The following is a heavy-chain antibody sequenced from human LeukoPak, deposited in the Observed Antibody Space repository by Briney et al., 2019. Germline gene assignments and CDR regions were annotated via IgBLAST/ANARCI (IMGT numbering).Heavy chain of an antibody. CDR2: IYSSGST. CDR3: ARIVVADFDY. Sequence: PSETLSLTCTVSGGSISSSSYYRGWIRQPPGKGLEWIGGIYSSGSTYYNPSLKSRVTISVDTSKNQFSLKLSSVTAADTAVYYCARIVVADFDYWGQGTLVTVSS. V-gene: IGHV4-39*01. J-gene: IGHJ4*02. D-gene: IGHD3-22*01. CDR1: GGSISSSSYY.